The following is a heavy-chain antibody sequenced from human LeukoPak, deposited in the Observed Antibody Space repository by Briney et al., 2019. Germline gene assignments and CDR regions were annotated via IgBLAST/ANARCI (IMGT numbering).Heavy chain of an antibody. CDR1: GNYW. J-gene: IGHJ4*02. Sequence: GGSLRLSCAASGNYWMHWVRQAPGKGLVWVSHINSDGSWTSYADSVKGRFTVSRDNAMNTVYLQMNSLRTEDTAVYYCVRGASGGHYVIDYWGQGTLVTVSS. V-gene: IGHV3-74*01. CDR3: VRGASGGHYVIDY. D-gene: IGHD1-26*01. CDR2: INSDGSWT.